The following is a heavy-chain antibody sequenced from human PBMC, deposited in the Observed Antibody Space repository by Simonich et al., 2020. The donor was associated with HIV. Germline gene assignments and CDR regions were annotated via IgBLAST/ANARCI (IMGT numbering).Heavy chain of an antibody. CDR2: IKQDGSGK. J-gene: IGHJ4*02. V-gene: IGHV3-7*01. CDR1: GFSFCSCW. Sequence: EVQLVESGGGLVQPGGSLRLSCAASGFSFCSCWMTWVRQAPGKGRGWVAKIKQDGSGKSNADSGKGRFTISKDNSKNTLYLQRNSRGDEDTAVYYCARGHSVVMATVFGHWGQGTLVTVSS. CDR3: ARGHSVVMATVFGH. D-gene: IGHD2-21*02.